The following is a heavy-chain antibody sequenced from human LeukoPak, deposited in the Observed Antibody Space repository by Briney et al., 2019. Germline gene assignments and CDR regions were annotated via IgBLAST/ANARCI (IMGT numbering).Heavy chain of an antibody. V-gene: IGHV1-46*01. Sequence: GASVKVPCKASGYTFTTYYMHWVRQAPGQGLEWVGLINPRGGSTTYAQKFQGRVTITADESTSTAYMELSSLRSEDTAVYYCARHSSSWTYYYYYGMDVWGQGTTVTVSS. CDR1: GYTFTTYY. CDR2: INPRGGST. J-gene: IGHJ6*02. CDR3: ARHSSSWTYYYYYGMDV. D-gene: IGHD6-13*01.